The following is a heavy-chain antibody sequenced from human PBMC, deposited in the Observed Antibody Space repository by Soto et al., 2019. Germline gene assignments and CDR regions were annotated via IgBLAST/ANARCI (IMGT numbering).Heavy chain of an antibody. D-gene: IGHD1-26*01. CDR3: AGDYLGDLYYYYGMDV. CDR1: GFTFSSYS. V-gene: IGHV3-21*01. J-gene: IGHJ6*02. CDR2: ISSSSSCI. Sequence: EVQLVESGGGLVKPGGSLRLSCAASGFTFSSYSMNWVRQAPGKGLEWVSSISSSSSCIYYADSVKGRFTISRDNAKNSLYLQMNSLRAEDTAVYYCAGDYLGDLYYYYGMDVWGQGTTVTVSS.